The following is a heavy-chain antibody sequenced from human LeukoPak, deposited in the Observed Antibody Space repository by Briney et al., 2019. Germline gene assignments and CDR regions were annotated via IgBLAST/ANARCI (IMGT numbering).Heavy chain of an antibody. Sequence: SETLSLTCTASGDSLNTYYRDWIRQPAGKGLEWIGRIHHSGATNYNPSLKRRVTMSVDTSKNQFSLILRSVTAADTAVYYCARDKGVERLGGVYFDSWGQGTLVIVSS. J-gene: IGHJ4*02. V-gene: IGHV4-4*07. CDR3: ARDKGVERLGGVYFDS. CDR2: IHHSGAT. D-gene: IGHD1-26*01. CDR1: GDSLNTYY.